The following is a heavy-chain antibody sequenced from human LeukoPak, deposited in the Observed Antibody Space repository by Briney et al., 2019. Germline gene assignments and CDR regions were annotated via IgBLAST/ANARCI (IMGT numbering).Heavy chain of an antibody. CDR2: MNPNSGNT. J-gene: IGHJ4*02. V-gene: IGHV1-8*03. CDR1: GYTFTSYD. Sequence: ASVKVSCKASGYTFTSYDINWVRQATGQGLEWMGWMNPNSGNTGYAQKFQGRVTITRNTSISTAYMELSSLRSEDTAVYYCARGPMITISYYLDYWGQGTLVTVSS. CDR3: ARGPMITISYYLDY. D-gene: IGHD3-22*01.